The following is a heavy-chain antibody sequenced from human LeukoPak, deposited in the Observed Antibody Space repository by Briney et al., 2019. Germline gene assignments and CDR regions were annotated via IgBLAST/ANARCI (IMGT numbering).Heavy chain of an antibody. CDR3: ARDSSSWYLWYFDL. Sequence: SETLSLTCTVSGGSISSYYWSWIRQPPGKGLEWIGHIYYSGNTNYHPSLKSRVAIPVDTSKNLFSLQLCSVTAADTAVYYCARDSSSWYLWYFDLWGRGTLVTVSS. D-gene: IGHD6-13*01. V-gene: IGHV4-59*01. CDR2: IYYSGNT. J-gene: IGHJ2*01. CDR1: GGSISSYY.